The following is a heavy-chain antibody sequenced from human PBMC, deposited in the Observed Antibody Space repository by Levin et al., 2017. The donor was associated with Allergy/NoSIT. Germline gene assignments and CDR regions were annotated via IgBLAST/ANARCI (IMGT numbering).Heavy chain of an antibody. Sequence: PGGSLRLSCAASGFTFSSYSMNWVRQAPGKGLEWVSSISSSSSYIYYADSVKGRFTISRDNAKNSLYLQMNSLRAEDTAVYYCARAKDSGYVWYFDLWGRGTLVTVSS. CDR1: GFTFSSYS. J-gene: IGHJ2*01. V-gene: IGHV3-21*01. D-gene: IGHD5-12*01. CDR3: ARAKDSGYVWYFDL. CDR2: ISSSSSYI.